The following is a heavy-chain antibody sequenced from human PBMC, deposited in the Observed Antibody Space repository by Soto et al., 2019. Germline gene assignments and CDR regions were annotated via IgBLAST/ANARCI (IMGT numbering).Heavy chain of an antibody. D-gene: IGHD3-3*01. CDR1: GGSISSYY. Sequence: SETLSLTCTVSGGSISSYYWSWIRQPPGKGLEWIGYIYYSGSTNYNPSLKSRVTISVDTSKNQFSLKLSSVTAAYTAVYYCARHAYPYFWSGYYYYYYYMDVWGKGTTVTVS. CDR2: IYYSGST. CDR3: ARHAYPYFWSGYYYYYYYMDV. V-gene: IGHV4-59*08. J-gene: IGHJ6*03.